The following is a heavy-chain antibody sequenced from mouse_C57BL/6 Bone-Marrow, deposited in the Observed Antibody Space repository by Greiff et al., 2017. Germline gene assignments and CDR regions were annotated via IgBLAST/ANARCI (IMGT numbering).Heavy chain of an antibody. D-gene: IGHD1-1*01. Sequence: QVQLQQSGAELVKPGASVKISCKASGYAFSSYWMTWVKQRPGKGLEWIGQIYPGDGDTNYNGQFKGKDTLTADKSSSTAYMQLSSLTSEDSAVYFCARESGGLLPFAYWGQGTLVTVSA. CDR3: ARESGGLLPFAY. J-gene: IGHJ3*01. V-gene: IGHV1-80*01. CDR1: GYAFSSYW. CDR2: IYPGDGDT.